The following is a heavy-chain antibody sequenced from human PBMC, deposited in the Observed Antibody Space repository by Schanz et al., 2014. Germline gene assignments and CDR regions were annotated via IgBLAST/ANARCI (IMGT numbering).Heavy chain of an antibody. J-gene: IGHJ5*02. D-gene: IGHD3-22*01. CDR2: INAANGNT. CDR3: AREVGLYDRGWFDP. V-gene: IGHV1-3*01. Sequence: QVQLVQSGAEVKKPGASVKVSCKASGYSFISHAIHWVRQAPGQRLEWMRWINAANGNTRYSQKFQGRVTITRDTSASTDYMELTSLRSEDTAVYYCAREVGLYDRGWFDPWGQGTLXTVSS. CDR1: GYSFISHA.